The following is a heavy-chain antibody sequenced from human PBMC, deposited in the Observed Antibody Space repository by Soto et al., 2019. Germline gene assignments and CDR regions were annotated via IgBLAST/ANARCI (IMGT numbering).Heavy chain of an antibody. J-gene: IGHJ6*02. V-gene: IGHV3-21*01. CDR3: ATSLAVQLGYYCIDV. Sequence: GGSLRLSCAASGFTFSSYNLNWVRQAPGKGLEWVSSISGGGRDIKYGASVKGRFIISRDNAMDSLHLQMYSLRADDTAIYFCATSLAVQLGYYCIDVWGPGTTVTVSS. D-gene: IGHD6-6*01. CDR1: GFTFSSYN. CDR2: ISGGGRDI.